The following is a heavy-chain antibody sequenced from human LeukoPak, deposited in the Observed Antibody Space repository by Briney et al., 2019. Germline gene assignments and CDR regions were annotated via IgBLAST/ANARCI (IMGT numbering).Heavy chain of an antibody. CDR2: IRYDGSNK. CDR1: GFTFSSYG. CDR3: AKDRRDGYNYRIDY. Sequence: GGSLRLSCAASGFTFSSYGMHWVRQAPGKGLEWVAFIRYDGSNKYYADSVKGRFTISRDNSKNTLYLQMNSLRAEDTAVYYCAKDRRDGYNYRIDYWGQGTLVTVSS. D-gene: IGHD5-24*01. J-gene: IGHJ4*02. V-gene: IGHV3-30*02.